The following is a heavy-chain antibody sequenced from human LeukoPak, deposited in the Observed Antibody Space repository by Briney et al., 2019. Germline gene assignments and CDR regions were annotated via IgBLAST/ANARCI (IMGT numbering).Heavy chain of an antibody. Sequence: PSETLSLTCTVSGVSISSYYWSWIRQPPGKGLEWVGYIYYSGSTNYNPSLKSRVTISVDTSKNQFSLKLSSVTAADTAVYYCARAVAVVGDFDYWGQGTLVTVSS. CDR3: ARAVAVVGDFDY. D-gene: IGHD6-19*01. CDR2: IYYSGST. J-gene: IGHJ4*02. CDR1: GVSISSYY. V-gene: IGHV4-59*01.